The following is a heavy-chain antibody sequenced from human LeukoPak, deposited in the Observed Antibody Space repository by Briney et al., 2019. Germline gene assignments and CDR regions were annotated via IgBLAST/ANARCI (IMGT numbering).Heavy chain of an antibody. CDR3: ARDKGSGLDYYYYYGMDV. Sequence: SETLSLTCTVSGGSVSSGSYYWSWIRQPPGKGLEWIGYIYYSGSTNYNPYLKSRLTISVDTSKNQFSLKLSSVTAADTAVYYCARDKGSGLDYYYYYGMDVWGKGTTVTVSS. CDR2: IYYSGST. J-gene: IGHJ6*04. CDR1: GGSVSSGSYY. D-gene: IGHD3-10*01. V-gene: IGHV4-61*01.